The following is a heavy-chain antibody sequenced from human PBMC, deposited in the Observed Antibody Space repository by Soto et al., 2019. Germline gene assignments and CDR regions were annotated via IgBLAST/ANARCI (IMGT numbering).Heavy chain of an antibody. CDR3: ARDTGDGTFDF. Sequence: QVHLVQSGAEVRKPGASVKVSCKASGYTFSSYAMHWVRQAPGQRLEWMGWINAGYGNTKSSQKFQDRVTISRDTPARTAYMELTSLRSEDTAVYYCARDTGDGTFDFWGQGTLVPVSS. CDR2: INAGYGNT. D-gene: IGHD7-27*01. J-gene: IGHJ4*02. CDR1: GYTFSSYA. V-gene: IGHV1-3*01.